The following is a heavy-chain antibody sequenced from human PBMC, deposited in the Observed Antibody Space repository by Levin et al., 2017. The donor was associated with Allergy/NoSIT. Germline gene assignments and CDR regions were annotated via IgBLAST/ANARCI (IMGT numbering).Heavy chain of an antibody. CDR1: GGSISSTNSY. Sequence: ASETLSLTCTVSGGSISSTNSYWDWIRQPPGKGLEWIGNIYYSGNTYYNPSLKSRVTISVDTSKNQFSLKMNSVTAADTAVYYCARERYSSSWSKSKYYFDYWGQGTLVTVSS. J-gene: IGHJ4*02. CDR2: IYYSGNT. D-gene: IGHD6-13*01. CDR3: ARERYSSSWSKSKYYFDY. V-gene: IGHV4-39*02.